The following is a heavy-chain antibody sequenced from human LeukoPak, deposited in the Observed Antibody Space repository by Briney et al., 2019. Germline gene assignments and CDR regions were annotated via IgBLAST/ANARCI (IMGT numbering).Heavy chain of an antibody. CDR2: IYPSDSDT. CDR3: ALGTTTYLIY. D-gene: IGHD4-11*01. V-gene: IGHV5-51*01. CDR1: GYSFNSYW. Sequence: GESLKISCKGSGYSFNSYWIGWVRQMPGKGLEWVGIIYPSDSDTRYSPSFQGQVTISADKSISTAYLHWSSLKASDSAMYCCALGTTTYLIYWGQGSLVTVSS. J-gene: IGHJ4*02.